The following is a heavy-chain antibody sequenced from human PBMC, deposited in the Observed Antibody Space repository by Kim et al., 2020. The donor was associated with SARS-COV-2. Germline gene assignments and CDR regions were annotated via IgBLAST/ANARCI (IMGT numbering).Heavy chain of an antibody. D-gene: IGHD3-9*01. J-gene: IGHJ6*02. CDR1: GFTFSSYA. CDR3: ARDEDDILTGSTYGMDV. V-gene: IGHV3-30*04. Sequence: GGSLRLSCAASGFTFSSYAMHWVRQAPGKGLEWVAVISYDGSNKYYADSVKGRFTISRDNSKNTLYLQMNSLRAEDTAVYYCARDEDDILTGSTYGMDVWGQGTTFTVSS. CDR2: ISYDGSNK.